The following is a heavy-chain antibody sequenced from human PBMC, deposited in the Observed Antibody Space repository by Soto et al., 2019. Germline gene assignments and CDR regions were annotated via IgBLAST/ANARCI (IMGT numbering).Heavy chain of an antibody. CDR3: ASDMSTT. J-gene: IGHJ5*02. V-gene: IGHV1-8*01. CDR1: GYTFTSHD. Sequence: QVQLVQSGAEVKKPGASVKVSCKASGYTFTSHDINWMRQTTGQGLEWMGWMNPNSGHTNSAQKFQGRVTMTRDTSINTAYMALTNLRSEDQAIYYCASDMSTTWGQGTLVTVSS. CDR2: MNPNSGHT. D-gene: IGHD2-2*01.